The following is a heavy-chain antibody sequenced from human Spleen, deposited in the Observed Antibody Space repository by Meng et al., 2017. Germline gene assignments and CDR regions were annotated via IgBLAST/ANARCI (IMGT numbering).Heavy chain of an antibody. CDR3: ARVSSMSNYAVDF. V-gene: IGHV1-69*01. D-gene: IGHD4-11*01. CDR1: GGTFSSCA. J-gene: IGHJ4*03. Sequence: VKGAGSLVKASCNASGGTFSSCAFTWGRTPPGQGLEWMGGITPFFGTTNYAQKFQGRGTISADESTSTAYMEVTSLTSEDTAVYYCARVSSMSNYAVDFWGQGTLVTVSS. CDR2: ITPFFGTT.